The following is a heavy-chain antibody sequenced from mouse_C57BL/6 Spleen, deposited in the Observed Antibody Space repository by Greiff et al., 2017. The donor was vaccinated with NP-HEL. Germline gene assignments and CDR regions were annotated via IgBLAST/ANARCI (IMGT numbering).Heavy chain of an antibody. CDR1: GFSFNTYA. Sequence: VQLKESGGGLVQPKGSLKLSCAASGFSFNTYAMNWVRQAPGKGLEWVARIRSKSNNYATYYADSVKDRFTISRDDSESMLYLQMNNLKTEDTAMYYCVRTNYYGSSYDWYFDVWGTGTTVTVSS. V-gene: IGHV10-1*01. CDR3: VRTNYYGSSYDWYFDV. D-gene: IGHD1-1*01. CDR2: IRSKSNNYAT. J-gene: IGHJ1*03.